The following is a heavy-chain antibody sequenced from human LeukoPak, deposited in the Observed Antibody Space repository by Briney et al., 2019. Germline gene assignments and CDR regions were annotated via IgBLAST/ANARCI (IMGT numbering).Heavy chain of an antibody. D-gene: IGHD2-2*01. V-gene: IGHV4-30-4*08. Sequence: PSETLSLTCTVSGGSISSGDYYWSWIRQPPGKGLEWIGYIYYSGSTYYNPSLKSRVTISVDTSKNQFSLKLSSVTAADTAVYYCARVVVPAASSFDPWGQGTLVTVSS. J-gene: IGHJ5*02. CDR1: GGSISSGDYY. CDR2: IYYSGST. CDR3: ARVVVPAASSFDP.